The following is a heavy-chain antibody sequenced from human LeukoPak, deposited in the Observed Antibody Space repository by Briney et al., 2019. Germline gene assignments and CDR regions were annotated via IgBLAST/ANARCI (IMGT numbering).Heavy chain of an antibody. D-gene: IGHD3-10*01. CDR2: ISSSGSTI. CDR1: GFTFSSNE. V-gene: IGHV3-48*03. J-gene: IGHJ4*02. CDR3: CGELGGNTFDC. Sequence: GGSLRLSCAASGFTFSSNEMNWVRQAPGKGLEWVSYISSSGSTIYYADSVKGRFTISRDNAKNSLYLQMNSLRAGDTAVYYCCGELGGNTFDCWGQGTLVTVSS.